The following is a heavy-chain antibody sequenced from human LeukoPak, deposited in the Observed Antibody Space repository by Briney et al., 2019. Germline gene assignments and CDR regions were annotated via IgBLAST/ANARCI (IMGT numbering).Heavy chain of an antibody. Sequence: ASVKVSCKASGYTFTSYYMHWVRQAPGQGLEWMGGIIPIFGTANYAQKFQGRVTITTDESTSTAYMELSSLRSEDTAVYYCASKPDCSSTSCSLDYWGQGTLVTVSS. CDR3: ASKPDCSSTSCSLDY. J-gene: IGHJ4*02. V-gene: IGHV1-69*05. D-gene: IGHD2-2*01. CDR1: GYTFTSYY. CDR2: IIPIFGTA.